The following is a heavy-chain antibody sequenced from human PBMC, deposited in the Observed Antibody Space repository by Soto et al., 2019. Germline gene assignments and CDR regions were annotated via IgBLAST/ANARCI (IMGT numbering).Heavy chain of an antibody. V-gene: IGHV3-30-3*01. CDR3: AKDRSAGGGYDAFDI. D-gene: IGHD5-12*01. J-gene: IGHJ3*02. Sequence: PGGSLRLSCAASGFTFSSYAMHWVRQAPGKGLEWMAVISYDGSNKYYADSVKGRFTISRDNSKNTLYLQMNSLRAEDTAVYYCAKDRSAGGGYDAFDIWGQGTMVTVSS. CDR2: ISYDGSNK. CDR1: GFTFSSYA.